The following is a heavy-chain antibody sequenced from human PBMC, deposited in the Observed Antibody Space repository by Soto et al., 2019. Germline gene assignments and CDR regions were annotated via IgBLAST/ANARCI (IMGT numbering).Heavy chain of an antibody. CDR1: GGSISRDY. J-gene: IGHJ5*02. D-gene: IGHD6-13*01. Sequence: SDTLSLTCTVSGGSISRDYWSWIRQPPRKAPEWIAYIYYSGSTNYNPSLRSRVTISVDTSRNQFSLKMTSLTAADTAVYYCAKGGPSSQWFDPWGLGTLVTVSS. V-gene: IGHV4-59*01. CDR2: IYYSGST. CDR3: AKGGPSSQWFDP.